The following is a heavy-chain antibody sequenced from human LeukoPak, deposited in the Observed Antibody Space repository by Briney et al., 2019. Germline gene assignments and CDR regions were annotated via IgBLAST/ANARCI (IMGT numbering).Heavy chain of an antibody. CDR3: SRDGSGSYPY. V-gene: IGHV4-39*07. CDR1: GGSISSSSYY. J-gene: IGHJ4*02. Sequence: SETLSLTCTVSGGSISSSSYYWGWIRQPPGRDLEWIASVYYSGFTYYNPSLRSRVTTSVDTSKNQFSLNLSSVTAADTAVYYYSRDGSGSYPYWGQGTLITASS. CDR2: VYYSGFT. D-gene: IGHD1-26*01.